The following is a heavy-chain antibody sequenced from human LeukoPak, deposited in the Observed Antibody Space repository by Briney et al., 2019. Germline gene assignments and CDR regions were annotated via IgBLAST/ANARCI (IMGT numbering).Heavy chain of an antibody. D-gene: IGHD1-26*01. CDR1: GGSISSGDYY. J-gene: IGHJ4*02. CDR2: IYYSGST. Sequence: SETLSLTCTVSGGSISSGDYYWSWTRQPPGKGLEWIGYIYYSGSTYYNPSLKSRVTISVDTSKNQFSLKLSSVTAADTAVYYCARGKWELLVDYWGQGTLVTVSS. CDR3: ARGKWELLVDY. V-gene: IGHV4-30-4*01.